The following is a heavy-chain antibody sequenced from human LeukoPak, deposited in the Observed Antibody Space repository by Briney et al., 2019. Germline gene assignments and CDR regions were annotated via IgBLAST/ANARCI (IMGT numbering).Heavy chain of an antibody. D-gene: IGHD1/OR15-1a*01. Sequence: PGGSLSLSCAASGFPFSTFAMNWVRQAPGKGLEWVSAISGSGITTHYVDSVKGRFIISRDNSKNTLYLQMNSLRAEDTAVYYCAKDEQPGGGRGRGTLVTVSS. J-gene: IGHJ2*01. V-gene: IGHV3-23*01. CDR1: GFPFSTFA. CDR2: ISGSGITT. CDR3: AKDEQPGGG.